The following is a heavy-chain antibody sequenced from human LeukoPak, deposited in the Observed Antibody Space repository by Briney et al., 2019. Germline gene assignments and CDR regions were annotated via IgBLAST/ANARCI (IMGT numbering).Heavy chain of an antibody. D-gene: IGHD5-18*01. J-gene: IGHJ4*02. CDR2: ISSSSSYI. CDR3: ATGRIQLWLQGDY. Sequence: NPGGSLRLSCAASGFTFSSYSMNWVRQAPGKGLEWVSSISSSSSYIYYADSVKGRFTISRDNSKNTLYLQMNSLRAEDTAVYYCATGRIQLWLQGDYWGQGTLVTVSS. V-gene: IGHV3-21*01. CDR1: GFTFSSYS.